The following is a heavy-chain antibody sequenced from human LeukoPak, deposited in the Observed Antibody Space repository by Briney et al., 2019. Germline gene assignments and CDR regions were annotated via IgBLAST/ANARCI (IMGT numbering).Heavy chain of an antibody. J-gene: IGHJ4*02. CDR2: INWNSDSI. CDR1: GFTFDDYA. V-gene: IGHV3-9*01. CDR3: ARDDIAVATCFDY. Sequence: PGRSLRLSCAVSGFTFDDYAMHWVRQVPGKGLEWVSGINWNSDSIGYADSVKGRFTISRDNAKNSLYLQMNSLRAEDTAVYYCARDDIAVATCFDYWGQGTLVTVSS. D-gene: IGHD6-19*01.